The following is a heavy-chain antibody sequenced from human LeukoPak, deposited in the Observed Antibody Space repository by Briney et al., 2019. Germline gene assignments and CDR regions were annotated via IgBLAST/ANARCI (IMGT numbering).Heavy chain of an antibody. CDR3: ARGSVRFLEWLLPDAFDI. V-gene: IGHV4-59*01. D-gene: IGHD3-3*01. J-gene: IGHJ3*02. CDR1: GGSISSYY. CDR2: IYYSGST. Sequence: PSETLSLTCTVSGGSISSYYWSWIRQPPGKGLEWIGYIYYSGSTNYNPSLKSRVTISVDTSKNQFSLKLSSVTAADTAVYYCARGSVRFLEWLLPDAFDIWGQGTMVTVSS.